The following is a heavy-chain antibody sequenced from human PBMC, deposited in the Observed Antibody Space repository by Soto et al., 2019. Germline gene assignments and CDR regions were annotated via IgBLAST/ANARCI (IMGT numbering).Heavy chain of an antibody. Sequence: SETLSLTCAVSGGSISSGGSSWTWIRQPPGKGLEWIGYIYHSGSTYYNPSLKSRVTISVDRSKDQFSLKLTSVTAADTAVYYCARGAVVNFDSWGQGTLVTVSS. CDR3: ARGAVVNFDS. D-gene: IGHD3-22*01. CDR1: GGSISSGGSS. J-gene: IGHJ4*02. V-gene: IGHV4-30-2*01. CDR2: IYHSGST.